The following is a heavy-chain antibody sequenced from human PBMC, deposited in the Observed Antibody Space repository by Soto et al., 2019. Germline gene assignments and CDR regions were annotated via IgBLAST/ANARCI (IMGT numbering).Heavy chain of an antibody. CDR1: GDSISRDNYW. J-gene: IGHJ3*01. D-gene: IGHD4-17*01. CDR3: ARHSDDRCGPTECGFDV. V-gene: IGHV4-39*01. Sequence: PSETLSLTCSVSGDSISRDNYWWGWIRQSPGMGLKWIGSFPFKRGASTLYNPPLESRVSISADTFNDQFSLTLTSVTAAYMSLYYCARHSDDRCGPTECGFDVWGQGTMVTVSS. CDR2: FPFKRGAST.